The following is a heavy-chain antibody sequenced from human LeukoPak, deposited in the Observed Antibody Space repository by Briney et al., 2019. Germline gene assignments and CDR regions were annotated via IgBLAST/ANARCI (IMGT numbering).Heavy chain of an antibody. CDR2: IYYSGST. CDR3: ARVAIPTKNAEPTENWFDP. D-gene: IGHD2-2*02. Sequence: SETLSLTCTVSGGSISSYYWSWIRQPPGKGLEWIGYIYYSGSTNYNPSLKSRVTISVDTSKNQFSLKLSSVTAADTAVYYCARVAIPTKNAEPTENWFDPWGQGTLVTVSS. CDR1: GGSISSYY. J-gene: IGHJ5*02. V-gene: IGHV4-59*01.